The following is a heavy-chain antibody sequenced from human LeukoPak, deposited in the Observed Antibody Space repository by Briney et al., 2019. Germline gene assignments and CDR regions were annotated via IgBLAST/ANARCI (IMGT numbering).Heavy chain of an antibody. CDR3: ARVTSGEFADY. V-gene: IGHV4-30-4*01. CDR1: GASVSSDDYF. D-gene: IGHD3-10*01. Sequence: PSETLSLTCTVSGASVSSDDYFWSWIRQPPGKGLEWIGYINYSGITYYNPSLKSRVAISVDTSKNQFSLYLSSVTAADTAVYYCARVTSGEFADYWGQGTLVTVSS. J-gene: IGHJ4*02. CDR2: INYSGIT.